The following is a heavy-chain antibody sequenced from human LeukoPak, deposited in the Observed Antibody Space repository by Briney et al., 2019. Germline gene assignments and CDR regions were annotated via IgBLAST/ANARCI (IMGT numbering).Heavy chain of an antibody. CDR3: ARGEMATTYFDY. Sequence: SETLSLTCTVSGGSISSYYWSWIRQSPGKGLEWIGYIYYSGSTNYSPSLKSRVTISVDTSKNQFSLKLSSVTAADTAVYFCARGEMATTYFDYWGQGTLVTVSS. V-gene: IGHV4-59*01. CDR1: GGSISSYY. D-gene: IGHD5-24*01. CDR2: IYYSGST. J-gene: IGHJ4*02.